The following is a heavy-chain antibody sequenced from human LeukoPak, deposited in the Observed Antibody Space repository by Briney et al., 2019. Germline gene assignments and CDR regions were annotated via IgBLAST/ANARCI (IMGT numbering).Heavy chain of an antibody. V-gene: IGHV4-4*07. CDR3: ARDDTIFGVVTHNWFDP. D-gene: IGHD3-3*01. CDR1: GGSISSYY. CDR2: IYTSGST. J-gene: IGHJ5*02. Sequence: SETLSLTCTVSGGSISSYYWSWIRQPPGKGLEWIGRIYTSGSTNYNPSLKSRVTMSVDTSKNQFSLKLSSVTAADTAVYYCARDDTIFGVVTHNWFDPWGQGTLVTVSS.